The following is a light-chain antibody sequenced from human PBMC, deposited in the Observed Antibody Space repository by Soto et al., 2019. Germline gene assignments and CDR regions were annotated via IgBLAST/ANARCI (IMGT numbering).Light chain of an antibody. CDR3: QQYGSSPPFT. Sequence: EIVLTQSPGTLSLSPGERATLSCRASQTFSSYLAWYQQKPGQAPRLLIYGASSRATGIPDRFSGSGSGTDFTLTIIRLEPEDVAVYYCQQYGSSPPFTFGPGTKVDIK. CDR1: QTFSSY. J-gene: IGKJ3*01. CDR2: GAS. V-gene: IGKV3-20*01.